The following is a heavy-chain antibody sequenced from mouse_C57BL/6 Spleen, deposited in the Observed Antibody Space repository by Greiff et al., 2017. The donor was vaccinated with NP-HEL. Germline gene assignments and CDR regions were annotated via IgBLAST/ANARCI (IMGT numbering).Heavy chain of an antibody. J-gene: IGHJ2*01. V-gene: IGHV1-85*01. CDR1: GYTFTSYD. CDR2: IYPRDGST. Sequence: VQLKQSGPELVKPGASVKLSCKASGYTFTSYDINWVKQRPGPGLEWIGRIYPRDGSTKYNEKCKGQATLTVDTSSSTAYMELHSLTSEDSAVYFCARSQYYFNYGVQDTTLTVSS. CDR3: ARSQYYFNY.